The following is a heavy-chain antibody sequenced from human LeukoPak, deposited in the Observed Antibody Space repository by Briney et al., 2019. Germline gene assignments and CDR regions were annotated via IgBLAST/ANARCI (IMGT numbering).Heavy chain of an antibody. CDR2: ISSSSSYI. CDR1: GFTFSSYS. J-gene: IGHJ4*02. D-gene: IGHD6-13*01. Sequence: GGSLRLSCAASGFTFSSYSMNWVRQAPGKGLEWVSSISSSSSYIYYADSVKGRFTISRDNAKNSLHLQMNSLRAEDTAVYYCARDRQQLIIYYLDYWGQGTLVTVSS. V-gene: IGHV3-21*01. CDR3: ARDRQQLIIYYLDY.